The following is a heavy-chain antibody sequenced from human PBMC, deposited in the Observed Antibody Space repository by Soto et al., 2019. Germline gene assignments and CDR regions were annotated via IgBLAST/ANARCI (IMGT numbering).Heavy chain of an antibody. CDR2: VSSSGNT. J-gene: IGHJ6*02. Sequence: PSETLSLTCTVSGDSLGNYYWFWIRQPVGKGLEWIGRVSSSGNTNANPTLNSRATMSIDTSKNQFSLRLRSVTAADTAVYYCARADYEILTGSYAMDVWGQGXTVTVYS. D-gene: IGHD3-9*01. CDR1: GDSLGNYY. CDR3: ARADYEILTGSYAMDV. V-gene: IGHV4-4*07.